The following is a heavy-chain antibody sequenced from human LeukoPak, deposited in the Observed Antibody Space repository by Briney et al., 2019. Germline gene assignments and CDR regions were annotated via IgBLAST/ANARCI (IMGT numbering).Heavy chain of an antibody. CDR3: ARDRIQLWSGAFDI. V-gene: IGHV3-48*04. CDR1: GFTFSSYT. CDR2: IGTSSTTI. D-gene: IGHD5-18*01. J-gene: IGHJ3*02. Sequence: GGSLRLSCAASGFTFSSYTMNWVRQPPGKGLEWVSNIGTSSTTIYYADSVKGRFTISRDNAKNSLYLQMNSLRAEDTAVYYCARDRIQLWSGAFDIWGQGTMVTVSS.